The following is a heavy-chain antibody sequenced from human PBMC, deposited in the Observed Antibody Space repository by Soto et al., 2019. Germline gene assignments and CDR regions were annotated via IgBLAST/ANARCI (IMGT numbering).Heavy chain of an antibody. CDR1: GGTFSSYA. Sequence: SVKVSCKASGGTFSSYAISWVRQAPGQGLEWMGGIIPIFGTANYAQKFQGRVTITADESTSTAYMELSSLRSEDTAVYYCARVKYSYGFILDYWGQGTLVTVSS. J-gene: IGHJ4*02. CDR2: IIPIFGTA. D-gene: IGHD5-18*01. CDR3: ARVKYSYGFILDY. V-gene: IGHV1-69*13.